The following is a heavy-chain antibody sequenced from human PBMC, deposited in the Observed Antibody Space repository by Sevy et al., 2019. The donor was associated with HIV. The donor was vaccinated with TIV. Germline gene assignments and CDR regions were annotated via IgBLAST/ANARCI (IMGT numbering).Heavy chain of an antibody. Sequence: ASVKVSCKASGYTFTSYGISWVRQAPGQGLEWMGWISTYNTVRNSAQKFHDRVTMTIDTSTSTAYMELRGLRSDDTAVYYCARSTQVAGRSNWFDPWGQGTLVIVSS. CDR2: ISTYNTVR. D-gene: IGHD6-19*01. J-gene: IGHJ5*02. V-gene: IGHV1-18*01. CDR3: ARSTQVAGRSNWFDP. CDR1: GYTFTSYG.